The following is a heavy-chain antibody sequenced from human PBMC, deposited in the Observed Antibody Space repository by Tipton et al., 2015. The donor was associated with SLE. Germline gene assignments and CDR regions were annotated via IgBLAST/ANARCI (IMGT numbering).Heavy chain of an antibody. V-gene: IGHV4-59*01. CDR3: ARDELVVLSSARWSYYYGMDV. CDR2: IHFPGRT. J-gene: IGHJ6*02. Sequence: LRLSCTVSGGSISNYYWSWIRQPPGKGLEWIGYIHFPGRTNYNPSLKSRVSMSLDTSNRFSLRLTSVTAADTATYYCARDELVVLSSARWSYYYGMDVWGQGTTVTVSS. CDR1: GGSISNYY. D-gene: IGHD2-15*01.